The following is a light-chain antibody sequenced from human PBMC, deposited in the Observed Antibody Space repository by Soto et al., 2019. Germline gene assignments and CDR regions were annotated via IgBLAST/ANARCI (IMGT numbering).Light chain of an antibody. CDR3: QQYYSDRRT. CDR2: AAS. J-gene: IGKJ1*01. V-gene: IGKV1-8*01. CDR1: QVISSY. Sequence: AIRMTQCPSSLWASTGDRVTIACRASQVISSYLAWYQQKPGKAPKLMIDAASTLQSGVPSRFSGSGSGTDFTLTISCLQSEDFATYYCQQYYSDRRTFGQGTKVEI.